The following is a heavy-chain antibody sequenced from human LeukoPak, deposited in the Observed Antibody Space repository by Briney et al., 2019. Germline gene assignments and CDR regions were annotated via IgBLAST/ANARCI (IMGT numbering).Heavy chain of an antibody. Sequence: GGSLQLSCAASGFTFSSYSMNWVRQAPGKGLEWVSSINSSSSYIYYADSVKGRFTISRDNAKNSLYLQMNSLRAEDTAVYYCARFYCSSTSCYHGWFDPWGQGTLVTVSS. CDR2: INSSSSYI. CDR1: GFTFSSYS. D-gene: IGHD2-2*01. CDR3: ARFYCSSTSCYHGWFDP. V-gene: IGHV3-21*01. J-gene: IGHJ5*02.